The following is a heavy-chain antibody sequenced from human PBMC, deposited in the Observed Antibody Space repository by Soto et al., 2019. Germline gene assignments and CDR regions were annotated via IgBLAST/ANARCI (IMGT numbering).Heavy chain of an antibody. V-gene: IGHV4-30-4*01. D-gene: IGHD5-18*01. J-gene: IGHJ2*01. CDR3: ARGSAAKRYFDL. CDR1: GAPISGGDYH. CDR2: IFPSGAT. Sequence: QVQLQESGPGLVKPSQTLSLMCTVSGAPISGGDYHWIWIRQPPGKGLEWIGYIFPSGATHYNSSFGSRFTMSGETSKSHFSLKLTSVTAADTAVYFCARGSAAKRYFDLWGRGTLVTVSS.